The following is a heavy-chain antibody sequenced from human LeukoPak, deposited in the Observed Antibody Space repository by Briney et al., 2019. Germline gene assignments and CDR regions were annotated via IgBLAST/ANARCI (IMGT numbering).Heavy chain of an antibody. J-gene: IGHJ2*01. CDR3: ARDVGPVVTATPGYFDL. D-gene: IGHD2-21*02. V-gene: IGHV4-39*07. CDR1: GGSLSSSSYY. Sequence: SETLSLTCTVSGGSLSSSSYYWGWIRQPPGKGLEWIGSIYYSGSTYYNPSLKSRVTISVDTSKNQFSLKLSSVTAADTAVYYCARDVGPVVTATPGYFDLWGRGTLVTVSS. CDR2: IYYSGST.